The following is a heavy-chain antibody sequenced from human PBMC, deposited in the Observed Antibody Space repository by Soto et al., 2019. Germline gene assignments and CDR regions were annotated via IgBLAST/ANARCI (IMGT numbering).Heavy chain of an antibody. Sequence: AGGSLRLSCAASGFTFSSYGMHWVRQAPCKGLEWVAVISYDGSNKYYADSVKGRFTISRDNSKNTLYLQMNSLRAEDTAVYYCAKAGTTANPNPPYYYYGMDVWGQGTTVTVSS. CDR1: GFTFSSYG. D-gene: IGHD1-7*01. CDR3: AKAGTTANPNPPYYYYGMDV. V-gene: IGHV3-30*18. J-gene: IGHJ6*02. CDR2: ISYDGSNK.